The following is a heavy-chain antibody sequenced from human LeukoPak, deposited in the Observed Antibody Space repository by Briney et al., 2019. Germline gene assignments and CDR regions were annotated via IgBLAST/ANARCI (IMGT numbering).Heavy chain of an antibody. CDR2: INPNSGGT. J-gene: IGHJ4*02. D-gene: IGHD5-24*01. CDR3: ARDDGYKTPGTNPYGYFDY. V-gene: IGHV1-2*02. CDR1: GYTFTGYY. Sequence: ASVKVSCKASGYTFTGYYMHWVRQAPGQGLEWMGWINPNSGGTNYAQKFQGRVTMTRDTSISTAYMELSRLRSDDTAVYYCARDDGYKTPGTNPYGYFDYWGQGTLVTVSS.